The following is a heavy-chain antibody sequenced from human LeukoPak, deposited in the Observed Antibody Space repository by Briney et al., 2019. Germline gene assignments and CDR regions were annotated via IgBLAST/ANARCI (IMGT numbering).Heavy chain of an antibody. J-gene: IGHJ4*02. Sequence: ASVKVSCKPSGYTFTSYDINWVRQATGQGLEWMGWMNPNSGNTGYAQKFQGRVTMTRNTSISTAYMELSSLRSEDTAVYYCARSGYDWYYFGYWGQGTLVTVSS. D-gene: IGHD5-12*01. V-gene: IGHV1-8*01. CDR1: GYTFTSYD. CDR2: MNPNSGNT. CDR3: ARSGYDWYYFGY.